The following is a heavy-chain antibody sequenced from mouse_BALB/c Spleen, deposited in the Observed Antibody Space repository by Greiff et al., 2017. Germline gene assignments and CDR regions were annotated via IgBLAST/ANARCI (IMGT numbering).Heavy chain of an antibody. Sequence: EVQLVESGGGLVQPGGSRKLSCAASGFTFSSYGMSRVRQTPDKRLELVATINSGGSYTYYPDSVKGRFTISRDNAKNTLYLQMSSLRSEDTAMYYCARDYGDYWGQGTTLTVSS. D-gene: IGHD2-4*01. CDR2: INSGGSYT. J-gene: IGHJ2*01. CDR3: ARDYGDY. CDR1: GFTFSSYG. V-gene: IGHV5-6*01.